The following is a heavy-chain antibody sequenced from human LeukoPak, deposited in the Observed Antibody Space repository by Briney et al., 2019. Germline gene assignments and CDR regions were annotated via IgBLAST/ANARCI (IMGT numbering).Heavy chain of an antibody. CDR2: IYTSGST. D-gene: IGHD3-10*01. CDR3: ARDANYYGSGSDWFDP. Sequence: SETLSLTCTVSGGSISSYYWSWIRQPAGKGLEWIGRIYTSGSTNYNPSLKSRVTMSVDTSKNQFSLKLSSVTAADTAVYYCARDANYYGSGSDWFDPWGQGTLVTVSS. V-gene: IGHV4-4*07. CDR1: GGSISSYY. J-gene: IGHJ5*02.